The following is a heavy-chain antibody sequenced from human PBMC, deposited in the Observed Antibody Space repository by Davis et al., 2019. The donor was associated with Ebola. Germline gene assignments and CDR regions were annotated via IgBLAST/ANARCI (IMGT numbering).Heavy chain of an antibody. CDR1: GGSISSSSYY. V-gene: IGHV4-39*07. CDR2: IYYSGST. J-gene: IGHJ5*02. D-gene: IGHD6-13*01. Sequence: SETLSLTCTVSGGSISSSSYYWGWIRQPPGKGLEWIGSIYYSGSTYYNPSLKSRVTISVDTSKNQFSLKVSSVTAADTAVYYCARRGTSSWYAGWFDPWGQGTLVTVSS. CDR3: ARRGTSSWYAGWFDP.